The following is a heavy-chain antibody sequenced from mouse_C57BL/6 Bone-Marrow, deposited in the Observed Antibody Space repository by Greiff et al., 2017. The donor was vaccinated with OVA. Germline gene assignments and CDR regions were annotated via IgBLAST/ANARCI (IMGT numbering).Heavy chain of an antibody. V-gene: IGHV2-2*01. D-gene: IGHD2-12*01. CDR2: IWSGGST. J-gene: IGHJ3*01. Sequence: VQLKESGPGLVQPSQCLSITCTASGFSLTSYGVHWVRQSPGQGLEWLGVIWSGGSTDYNAAFISRLCISTDNAKSQVFFKMNSLQSEDTARYYCAIDWFAYWGQGTLVTVSA. CDR3: AIDWFAY. CDR1: GFSLTSYG.